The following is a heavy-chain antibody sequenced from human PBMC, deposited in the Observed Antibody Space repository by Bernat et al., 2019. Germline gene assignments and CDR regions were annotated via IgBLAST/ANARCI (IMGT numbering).Heavy chain of an antibody. Sequence: QVQLQQWGAGLLKPSETLSLTCAGYGGSFSGYSWTWIRQPPGEGLEWIGEISHSGRTNYNPSLKSRVTLSIDTSKDQFSLSLSSVTAADTALYYCARGNMAASIFDWGQGTLVTVSS. CDR1: GGSFSGYS. V-gene: IGHV4-34*01. D-gene: IGHD6-13*01. CDR3: ARGNMAASIFD. J-gene: IGHJ4*02. CDR2: ISHSGRT.